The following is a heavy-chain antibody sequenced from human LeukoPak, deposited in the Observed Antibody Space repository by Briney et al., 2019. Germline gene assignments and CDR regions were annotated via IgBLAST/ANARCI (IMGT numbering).Heavy chain of an antibody. D-gene: IGHD2-21*02. CDR1: GYTLTELS. J-gene: IGHJ4*02. CDR2: FDPEDGET. Sequence: ASVKVSCKVSGYTLTELSMHWVRQAPGKGLEWMGGFDPEDGETIYAQKFQGRVTVTEDTSTDTAYMELSSLRSEDTAVYYCATVVGDSDFDYWGQGTLVTVSS. V-gene: IGHV1-24*01. CDR3: ATVVGDSDFDY.